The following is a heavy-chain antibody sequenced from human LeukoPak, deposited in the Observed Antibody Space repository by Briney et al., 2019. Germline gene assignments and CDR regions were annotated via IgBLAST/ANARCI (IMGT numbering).Heavy chain of an antibody. V-gene: IGHV1-69*04. CDR1: GGTFSSYA. D-gene: IGHD6-13*01. CDR2: IIPILGIA. Sequence: SVKGSCKASGGTFSSYAISWVRQAPGQGLEWMGRIIPILGIANYAQKFQGRVTITADKSTSTAYMELSSLRSEDTAVYYCAREVTAAAGSIGYWGQGTLVTVSS. J-gene: IGHJ4*02. CDR3: AREVTAAAGSIGY.